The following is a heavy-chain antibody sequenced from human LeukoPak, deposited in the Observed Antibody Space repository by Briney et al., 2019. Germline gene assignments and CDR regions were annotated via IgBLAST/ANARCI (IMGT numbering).Heavy chain of an antibody. J-gene: IGHJ4*02. D-gene: IGHD3-16*01. CDR2: IYYSGST. V-gene: IGHV4-59*08. CDR1: GGSISSYY. Sequence: PSETLSLTCTVSGGSISSYYWSWIRQPPGKGLEWIGYIYYSGSTNYNPSLMSRVTISVDASKNQFSLKLNSVTAADTAVYYCARHLGARLGARGTFFDYWGQGTLVTVSS. CDR3: ARHLGARLGARGTFFDY.